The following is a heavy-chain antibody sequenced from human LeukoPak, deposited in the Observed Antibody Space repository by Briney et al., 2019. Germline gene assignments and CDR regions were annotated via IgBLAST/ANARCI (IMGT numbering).Heavy chain of an antibody. Sequence: ASVKVSCKASGYTFTSYGISWVRQAPGQGLEWMGWINPNSGGTNYAQKFQGRVTMTRDTSISTAYMELSRLRSDDTAVYYCAKDRAPPYYDFWSGHHFDYWGQGTLVTVSS. CDR3: AKDRAPPYYDFWSGHHFDY. J-gene: IGHJ4*02. CDR2: INPNSGGT. D-gene: IGHD3-3*01. CDR1: GYTFTSYG. V-gene: IGHV1-2*02.